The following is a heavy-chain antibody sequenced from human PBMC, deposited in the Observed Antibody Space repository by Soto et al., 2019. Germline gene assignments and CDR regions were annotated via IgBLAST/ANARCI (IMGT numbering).Heavy chain of an antibody. CDR1: GVSISSGGYY. V-gene: IGHV4-61*03. Sequence: PSETLSLTCTVSGVSISSGGYYWSWIRQHPGKGLEWIGYIYDTWSTSYNPSLKSRVTVSADTSTNRISLTLRFVTAADTAVYYCVRQGIGFLHGLVDVWGQGTTVTVSS. J-gene: IGHJ6*01. D-gene: IGHD3-10*01. CDR2: IYDTWST. CDR3: VRQGIGFLHGLVDV.